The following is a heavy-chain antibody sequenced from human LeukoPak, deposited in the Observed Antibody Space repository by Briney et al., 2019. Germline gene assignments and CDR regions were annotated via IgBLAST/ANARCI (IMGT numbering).Heavy chain of an antibody. Sequence: PGRSLRLSCAASGFTFSSYAMSWVRQAPGKGLEWVSAVSVSGGSTYYADSVKGRFTISRDNSKNTLYLQMNSLRAEDTAVYYCAKSKSAYSYFDYWGQGTLVTVSS. CDR1: GFTFSSYA. J-gene: IGHJ4*02. V-gene: IGHV3-23*01. CDR3: AKSKSAYSYFDY. D-gene: IGHD3-16*01. CDR2: VSVSGGST.